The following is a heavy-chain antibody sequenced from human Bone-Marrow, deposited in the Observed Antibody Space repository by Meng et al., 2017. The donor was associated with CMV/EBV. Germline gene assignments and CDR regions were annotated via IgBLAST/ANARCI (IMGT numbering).Heavy chain of an antibody. D-gene: IGHD6-13*01. J-gene: IGHJ6*02. CDR2: IYSGGST. V-gene: IGHV3-53*01. CDR3: ARVAVAAPWYHYYGMDV. CDR1: GFTVSSNY. Sequence: GESLKISCAASGFTVSSNYMSWVRQAPGKGLEWVSVIYSGGSTYYADSVKGRFTISRDNSKNTLYLQMNSLRAEDTAVYYCARVAVAAPWYHYYGMDVWGQGTTVTVSS.